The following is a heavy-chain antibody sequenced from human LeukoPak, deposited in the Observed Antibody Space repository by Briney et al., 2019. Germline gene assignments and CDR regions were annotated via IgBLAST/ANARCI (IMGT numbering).Heavy chain of an antibody. Sequence: SGTLSLTCAVSGGSISSSNWWSWVRQPPGKGLEWIGEIYHSGSTNYNPSLKSRVTISVDKSKNQFSLKLSSVTAADTAVYYCARAGHSAYKSGGDYWGQGTLVTVSS. CDR2: IYHSGST. D-gene: IGHD5-12*01. J-gene: IGHJ4*02. CDR1: GGSISSSNW. CDR3: ARAGHSAYKSGGDY. V-gene: IGHV4-4*02.